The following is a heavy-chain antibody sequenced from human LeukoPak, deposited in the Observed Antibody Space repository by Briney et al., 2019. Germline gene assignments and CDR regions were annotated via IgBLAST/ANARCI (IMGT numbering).Heavy chain of an antibody. CDR2: INHSGST. Sequence: PSETLSLTCAVYGGSFSGYYWSWIRQPPGKGLEWIGEINHSGSTNYNPSLKSRVTISVDTSKNQFSLKLSSVTAADTAVYYCARACRIIDAFDIWGQGTMVTVSS. CDR1: GGSFSGYY. V-gene: IGHV4-34*01. CDR3: ARACRIIDAFDI. J-gene: IGHJ3*02.